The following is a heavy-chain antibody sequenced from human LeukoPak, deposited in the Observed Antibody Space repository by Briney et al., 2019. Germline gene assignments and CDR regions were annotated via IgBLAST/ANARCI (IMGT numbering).Heavy chain of an antibody. D-gene: IGHD3-22*01. V-gene: IGHV3-9*01. CDR3: AKDIYDSSGPYYYYYMDV. J-gene: IGHJ6*03. Sequence: GGSLRPSCAASGFTFDDYAMHWVRQAPGKGLEWVSGISWNSGSIGYADSVKGRFTISRDNAKNSLYLQMNSLRAEDTALYYCAKDIYDSSGPYYYYYMDVWGEGTTVTVSS. CDR1: GFTFDDYA. CDR2: ISWNSGSI.